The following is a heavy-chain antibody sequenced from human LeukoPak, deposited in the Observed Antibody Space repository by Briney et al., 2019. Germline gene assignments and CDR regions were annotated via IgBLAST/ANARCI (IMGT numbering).Heavy chain of an antibody. CDR3: ARGGGRWELPPDY. CDR1: GFTFSTYE. V-gene: IGHV3-48*03. Sequence: PGGSLRLSCVASGFTFSTYEMNWVRQAPGKGLEWVSYISSGGSIYQADSLKGRFTISRDNAKNSLYLQMNSLRVEDTAVYYCARGGGRWELPPDYWGQGTLVTVSS. CDR2: ISSGGSI. J-gene: IGHJ4*02. D-gene: IGHD1-26*01.